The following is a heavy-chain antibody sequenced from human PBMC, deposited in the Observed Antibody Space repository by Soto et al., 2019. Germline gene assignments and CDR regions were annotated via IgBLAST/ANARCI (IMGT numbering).Heavy chain of an antibody. CDR1: GFTFSDYY. J-gene: IGHJ3*02. CDR3: ARDHTRYGDLSDAFDI. Sequence: GGSLRLSCAASGFTFSDYYMSWIRQAPGKGLEWVSYISSSGSTIYYADSVKGRFTISRDNAKNSLYLQMNSLRAEDTAVYYCARDHTRYGDLSDAFDIWAKGQWSPSPQ. CDR2: ISSSGSTI. D-gene: IGHD4-17*01. V-gene: IGHV3-11*01.